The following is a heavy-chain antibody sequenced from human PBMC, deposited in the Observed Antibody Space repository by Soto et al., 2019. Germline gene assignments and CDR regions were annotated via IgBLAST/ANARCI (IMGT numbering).Heavy chain of an antibody. CDR1: GGSFSGYY. CDR2: INHSGST. V-gene: IGHV4-34*01. CDR3: ARGLAVAGTGAWFGP. Sequence: PSETLSLTCAVYGGSFSGYYWSWIRQPPGKGLEWIGEINHSGSTNYNPSLKSRVTISVDTSKNQFSLKLSSVTAADTAVYYCARGLAVAGTGAWFGPCGQGTLVTVSS. D-gene: IGHD6-19*01. J-gene: IGHJ5*02.